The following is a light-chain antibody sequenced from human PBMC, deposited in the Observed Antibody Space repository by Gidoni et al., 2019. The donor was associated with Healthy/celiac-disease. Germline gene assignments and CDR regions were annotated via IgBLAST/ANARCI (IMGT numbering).Light chain of an antibody. J-gene: IGKJ4*01. CDR1: QSVSSY. CDR2: DAS. CDR3: QQRSNWPPLT. Sequence: EIVLTQSPATLSLSPGERATLSCRASQSVSSYVAWYQQKPGQAPRLLIYDASNRATGIPARFSGSGSGTDFTLTISSLEPEDFAVYYCQQRSNWPPLTFXGXTKVEIK. V-gene: IGKV3-11*01.